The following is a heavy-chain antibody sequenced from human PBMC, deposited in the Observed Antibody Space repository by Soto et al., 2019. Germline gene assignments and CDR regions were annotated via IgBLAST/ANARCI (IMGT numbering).Heavy chain of an antibody. J-gene: IGHJ6*03. CDR3: ASSPRGGDFATYYYYYMDV. CDR1: GFTFSSYS. Sequence: GGSLRLSCAASGFTFSSYSMNWVRQAPGKGLEWVSSISSSSSYIYYADSVKGRFTISRDNAKNSLYLQINSLRAEDTAVYYCASSPRGGDFATYYYYYMDVWGKGTTVTVSS. CDR2: ISSSSSYI. V-gene: IGHV3-21*01. D-gene: IGHD4-17*01.